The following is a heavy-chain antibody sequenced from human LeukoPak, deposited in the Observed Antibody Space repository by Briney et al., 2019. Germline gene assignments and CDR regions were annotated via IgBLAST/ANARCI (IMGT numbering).Heavy chain of an antibody. J-gene: IGHJ3*02. D-gene: IGHD2-21*02. Sequence: GGSLRLSGAASGFTFSSNGMHWVRQAPGKGLEWVTAIWYDGSKEYYADSVKGRFSISRDNSKNTLYLQMNSLRAEDTAVYYCARAKGDSLDIWGQGTMVTVSS. CDR2: IWYDGSKE. CDR1: GFTFSSNG. CDR3: ARAKGDSLDI. V-gene: IGHV3-33*01.